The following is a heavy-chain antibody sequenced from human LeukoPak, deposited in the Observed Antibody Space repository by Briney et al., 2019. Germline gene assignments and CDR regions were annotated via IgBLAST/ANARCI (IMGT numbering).Heavy chain of an antibody. J-gene: IGHJ3*02. CDR1: GFTFNTYG. CDR2: IRYDGSNK. D-gene: IGHD2-15*01. V-gene: IGHV3-30*02. Sequence: GSLRLSCAASGFTFNTYGMHWVRQAPGKGLEWVAFIRYDGSNKYYADSVKGRFTISRDNTKNTLYLQMNSLRAEDTAVYYCAKDGGSDPDAFDIWGQGTMVTVSS. CDR3: AKDGGSDPDAFDI.